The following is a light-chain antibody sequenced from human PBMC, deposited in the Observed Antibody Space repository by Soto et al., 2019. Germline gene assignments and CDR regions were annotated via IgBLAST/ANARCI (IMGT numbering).Light chain of an antibody. J-gene: IGLJ1*01. V-gene: IGLV2-14*03. CDR3: TSFTTAYTHV. CDR1: SSDIGRYDY. Sequence: QSVLTQPASVSGSPGQSITVSCTGTSSDIGRYDYVSWYQQHPGKVPKLLIYGVTNRPSGVSNRFSGSKSGNTASLTISELQAEDEADYYCTSFTTAYTHVFGTGTKVTVL. CDR2: GVT.